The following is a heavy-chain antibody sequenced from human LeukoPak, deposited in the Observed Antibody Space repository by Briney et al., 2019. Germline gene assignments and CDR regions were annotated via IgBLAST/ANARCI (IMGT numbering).Heavy chain of an antibody. Sequence: SETLSLTCTVSGGSISSYYWSWIRQPPGKGLEWIGYIYYSGSTNYNPSLKSRVTISVDTSKNQFSLKLSSVTAADTAVYYCAITYYDILTGYYYFDYWGQGTLVTVSS. V-gene: IGHV4-59*01. D-gene: IGHD3-9*01. CDR1: GGSISSYY. J-gene: IGHJ4*02. CDR3: AITYYDILTGYYYFDY. CDR2: IYYSGST.